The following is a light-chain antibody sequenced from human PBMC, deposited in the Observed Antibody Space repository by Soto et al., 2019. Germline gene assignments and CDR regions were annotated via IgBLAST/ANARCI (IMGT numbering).Light chain of an antibody. Sequence: ETVLTQSPGTVSLSPGERATLSCRASQRVSSNWLAWYQQKPGQAPRLLISGASNRAAGTPDRFSGSGSGTDFTLTISRLEPEDFAVYYCQRYDGSSWTFGQGTKVEIK. J-gene: IGKJ1*01. CDR2: GAS. CDR1: QRVSSNW. V-gene: IGKV3-20*01. CDR3: QRYDGSSWT.